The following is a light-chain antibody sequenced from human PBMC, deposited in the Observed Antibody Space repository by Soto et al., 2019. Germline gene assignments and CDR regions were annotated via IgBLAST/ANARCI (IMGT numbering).Light chain of an antibody. CDR2: GAS. V-gene: IGKV3-20*01. CDR3: QQYGSSPPIT. J-gene: IGKJ5*01. CDR1: QSVSNSY. Sequence: EIVLTQSPGTLSLSPGERATLSCRASQSVSNSYLAWYQQKPGQAPRLLISGASSRATGIPDRFSGSGSGTDFTITISRLEPEDFAVYYCQQYGSSPPITFGQGTRLAIK.